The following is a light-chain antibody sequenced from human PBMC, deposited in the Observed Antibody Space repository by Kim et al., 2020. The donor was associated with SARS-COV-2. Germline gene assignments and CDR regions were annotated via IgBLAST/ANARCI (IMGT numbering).Light chain of an antibody. CDR3: QQRSNWPIT. V-gene: IGKV3D-20*02. Sequence: EFVLTQSPGTLSLFPGERATLSCRASQSVSSNYLTWYQQKPGQPPRLLIYDASNRATGIPARFSGSGSGTDFTLTISSLESEDFAVYYCQQRSNWPITFGQGTRLEIK. CDR2: DAS. CDR1: QSVSSNY. J-gene: IGKJ5*01.